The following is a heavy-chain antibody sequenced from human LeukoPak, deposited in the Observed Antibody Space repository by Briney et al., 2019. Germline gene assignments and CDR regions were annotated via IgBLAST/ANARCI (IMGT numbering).Heavy chain of an antibody. V-gene: IGHV1-18*01. CDR3: ARDLLRYFGSTLTARGAFDI. D-gene: IGHD3-9*01. CDR1: GYTFTSYG. J-gene: IGHJ3*02. CDR2: ISAYNGNT. Sequence: ASVKVSCKASGYTFTSYGISWVRQAPGQGLEWMGWISAYNGNTNYAQKLQGRVTMTTDTSTSTAYMELRSLRSDDTAVYYCARDLLRYFGSTLTARGAFDIWGQGTMVTVSS.